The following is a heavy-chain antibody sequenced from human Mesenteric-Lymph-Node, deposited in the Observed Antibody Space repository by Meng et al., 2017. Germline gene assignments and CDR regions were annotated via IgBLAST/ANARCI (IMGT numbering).Heavy chain of an antibody. J-gene: IGHJ4*02. Sequence: QVPLPESGPGLMKPSETLSLTCTVSGASVDSGNYHWSWVRQPPGKGLECIGYTYSSRSTYYNPSLKSRVYMSVDTSKTQFSLKLSSVTAADTAVYYCARVLDNWNRVDYWGQGTLVTVSS. CDR3: ARVLDNWNRVDY. CDR1: GASVDSGNYH. V-gene: IGHV4-30-4*01. CDR2: TYSSRST. D-gene: IGHD1-20*01.